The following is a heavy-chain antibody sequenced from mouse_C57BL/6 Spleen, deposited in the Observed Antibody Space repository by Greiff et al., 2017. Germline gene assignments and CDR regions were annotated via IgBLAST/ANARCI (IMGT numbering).Heavy chain of an antibody. Sequence: QVQLQQSGPELVKPGASVRLSCKASGYTLPGYDINWVKQRPGRGLEWIGWFYPRDGSTKYNEKFKGKATLTVDTSSSTAYMELHSLTSEDSAVYFCARRGLRRNYFDYWGQGTTLTVSS. CDR2: FYPRDGST. V-gene: IGHV1-85*01. CDR1: GYTLPGYD. J-gene: IGHJ2*01. CDR3: ARRGLRRNYFDY. D-gene: IGHD2-4*01.